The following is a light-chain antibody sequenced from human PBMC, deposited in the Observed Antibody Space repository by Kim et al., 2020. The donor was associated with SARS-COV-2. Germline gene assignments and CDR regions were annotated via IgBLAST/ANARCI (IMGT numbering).Light chain of an antibody. CDR3: NSRDTSRNLPSV. CDR2: GKN. CDR1: SLRSYY. J-gene: IGLJ1*01. Sequence: SSELTQDPAVNANLGQTVRMNSQGDSLRSYYASEYQQKPGQAPVLVIYGKNNRPSGIPDRFSGSSSGNTASLTITGAQSDDEADYYCNSRDTSRNLPSVF. V-gene: IGLV3-19*01.